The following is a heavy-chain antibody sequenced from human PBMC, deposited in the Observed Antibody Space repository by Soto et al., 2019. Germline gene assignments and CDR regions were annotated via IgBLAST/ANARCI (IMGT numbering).Heavy chain of an antibody. V-gene: IGHV3-33*01. CDR3: ARDAAMVMDDYYYGMDV. CDR2: IWYDGSNK. CDR1: GFTFSSYG. Sequence: PGGSLRLSCAASGFTFSSYGMHWVRQAPGKGLEWVAVIWYDGSNKYYADSVKGRFTISRDNSKNTLYLQMNSLRAEDTAVYYCARDAAMVMDDYYYGMDVWGQGTTVTVSS. J-gene: IGHJ6*02. D-gene: IGHD5-18*01.